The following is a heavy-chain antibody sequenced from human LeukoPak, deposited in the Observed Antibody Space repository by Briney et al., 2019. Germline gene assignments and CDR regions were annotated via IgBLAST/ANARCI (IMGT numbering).Heavy chain of an antibody. J-gene: IGHJ4*02. CDR1: GGSISSSSYY. CDR3: ARGVSGYTVSFDY. V-gene: IGHV4-39*01. D-gene: IGHD3-22*01. Sequence: SGTLSLTCTVSGGSISSSSYYWGWIRQPPGKGLEWIGSIYYSGSTYYNPSLKSRVTVSVDTSKNQFSLKLSSVTAADTAVYYCARGVSGYTVSFDYWGQGTLVTVSS. CDR2: IYYSGST.